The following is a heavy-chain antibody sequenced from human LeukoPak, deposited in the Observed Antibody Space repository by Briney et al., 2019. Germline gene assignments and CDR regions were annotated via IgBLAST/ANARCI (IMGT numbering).Heavy chain of an antibody. V-gene: IGHV5-51*01. J-gene: IGHJ3*02. CDR3: ARHGTIFGAGTSDAFDI. CDR2: IYPGDSDT. D-gene: IGHD3-3*01. CDR1: GYSSTSYW. Sequence: GESLKISCKGSGYSSTSYWIGWVRQMPVKGLEWMGNIYPGDSDTRYIPSFQGQVTISADKSISTASLQWSSLKASDTAMYYCARHGTIFGAGTSDAFDIWGQGTMVTVSS.